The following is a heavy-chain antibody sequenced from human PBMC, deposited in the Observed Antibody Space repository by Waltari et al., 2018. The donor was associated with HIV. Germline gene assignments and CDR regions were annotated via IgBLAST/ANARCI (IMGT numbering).Heavy chain of an antibody. J-gene: IGHJ4*02. CDR3: ARRQQLTD. D-gene: IGHD6-13*01. V-gene: IGHV3-7*01. CDR2: IKEDGSEI. CDR1: GFTFSSYC. Sequence: EVRLVESGGGLVQPGGSLRLSCAASGFTFSSYCLTWVRQAPGKGLEWVANIKEDGSEIHYVDSVKGRFTISRDNAKNSLYLQMNSLRAEDTAVYYCARRQQLTDWGQGTLVTVSS.